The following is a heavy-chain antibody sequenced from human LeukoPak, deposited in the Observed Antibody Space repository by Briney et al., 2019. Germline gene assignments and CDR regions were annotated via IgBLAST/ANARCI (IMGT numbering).Heavy chain of an antibody. CDR1: GGSFSGYY. D-gene: IGHD3-10*01. Sequence: EPSETLSLTCAVYGGSFSGYYWSWIRQPPGKGLEWIGEINHSGSTNYNPSLKSRVTMSVDTSKNQFSLKLSSVTAADTAVYYCARGEKYYGSGSYYIPSYYYYYGMDVWGQGTTVTVSS. V-gene: IGHV4-34*01. CDR2: INHSGST. CDR3: ARGEKYYGSGSYYIPSYYYYYGMDV. J-gene: IGHJ6*02.